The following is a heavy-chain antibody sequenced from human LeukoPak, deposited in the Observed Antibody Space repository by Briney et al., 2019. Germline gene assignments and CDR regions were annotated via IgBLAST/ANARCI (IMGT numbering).Heavy chain of an antibody. CDR1: GGSISSGGYY. J-gene: IGHJ4*02. CDR3: ARTVVVTAIHYFDY. Sequence: SETLSLTCTVSGGSISSGGYYWSWIRQPPGKGLEWIGYIYTIGSPNYNPSLESRVTISVDTSKNHFSLKLSSVTAADTAVYYCARTVVVTAIHYFDYWGQGTLVTVSS. V-gene: IGHV4-61*03. D-gene: IGHD2-21*02. CDR2: IYTIGSP.